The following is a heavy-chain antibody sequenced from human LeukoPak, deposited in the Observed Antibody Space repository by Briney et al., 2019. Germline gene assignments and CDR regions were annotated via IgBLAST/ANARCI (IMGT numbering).Heavy chain of an antibody. CDR2: IYTSGST. V-gene: IGHV4-61*02. CDR3: ARGFAYYDFWSGPNWFDP. D-gene: IGHD3-3*01. Sequence: SETLSLTCTVSGGSISSGSYYWSWIRQPAGKGLEWIGRIYTSGSTNYNPSLKSRVTISVDTSKNQFSLKLSSVTAADTAVYYCARGFAYYDFWSGPNWFDPWGQGTLVTVSS. J-gene: IGHJ5*02. CDR1: GGSISSGSYY.